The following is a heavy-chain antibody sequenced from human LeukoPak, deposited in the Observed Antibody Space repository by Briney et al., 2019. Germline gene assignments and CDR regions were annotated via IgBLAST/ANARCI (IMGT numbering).Heavy chain of an antibody. V-gene: IGHV4-59*01. Sequence: EPSETLSLTCPVSGGSISSYYWSWIRQPPGKGLEWIGYIYYSGSTNYNPSLKSRVTISVDTSENQLSLKLSSVTAADTAVYYCARAHSSSWYMDYWGQGTLVTVSS. CDR1: GGSISSYY. CDR2: IYYSGST. CDR3: ARAHSSSWYMDY. J-gene: IGHJ4*02. D-gene: IGHD6-13*01.